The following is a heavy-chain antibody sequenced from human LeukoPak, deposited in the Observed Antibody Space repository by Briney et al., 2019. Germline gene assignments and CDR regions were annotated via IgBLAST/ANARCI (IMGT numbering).Heavy chain of an antibody. CDR1: GGSISSYY. Sequence: SETLSLTCTVSGGSISSYYWSWIRQPAGKGLEWIGRIYTSGSTNYNPSLKSRVTISVDTSKNQFSLKLSSVTAADTAVYYCARDHRSYYYDSSGYLDSDAFDIWGQGTMVTVSS. CDR3: ARDHRSYYYDSSGYLDSDAFDI. J-gene: IGHJ3*02. V-gene: IGHV4-4*07. D-gene: IGHD3-22*01. CDR2: IYTSGST.